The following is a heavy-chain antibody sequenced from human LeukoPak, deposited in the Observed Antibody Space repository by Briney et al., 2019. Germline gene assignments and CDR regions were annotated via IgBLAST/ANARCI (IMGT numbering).Heavy chain of an antibody. CDR3: ARGDYGDYAGL. D-gene: IGHD4-17*01. CDR1: GGSISSGGYY. Sequence: TSETLSLTCTVSGGSISSGGYYWTWIRQHPGKGLEWIGYIYYSGSTYYNPSLKSRVTISVDTSKNQFSLKLSSVTAADTAVYYCARGDYGDYAGLWGQGTLVTVSS. CDR2: IYYSGST. J-gene: IGHJ4*02. V-gene: IGHV4-31*03.